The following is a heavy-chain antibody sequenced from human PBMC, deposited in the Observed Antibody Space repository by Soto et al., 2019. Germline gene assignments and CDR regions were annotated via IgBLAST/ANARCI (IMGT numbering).Heavy chain of an antibody. D-gene: IGHD3-3*01. CDR3: ARGPWDFWSLGWTFDY. CDR2: INHSGST. V-gene: IGHV4-34*01. J-gene: IGHJ4*02. Sequence: PSETLSLTCAVYGGSFSGYYWSWIRQPPGKGLEWIGEINHSGSTNYNPSLKSRVTISVDTSKNQFSLKLSSVTAADTAVYYCARGPWDFWSLGWTFDYWGQRTLVTVSS. CDR1: GGSFSGYY.